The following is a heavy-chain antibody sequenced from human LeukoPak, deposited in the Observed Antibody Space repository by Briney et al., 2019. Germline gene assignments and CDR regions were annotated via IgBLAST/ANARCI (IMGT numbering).Heavy chain of an antibody. CDR3: ARRPINCIITNCYVDY. CDR2: MNPNSGDT. Sequence: ASVKVSCEASVYTFTNFYIHWVRQAPGQGLEWMGWMNPNSGDTSYAREFQDRVTMTRDTSLSTAYMELSRLRSDDTAVYFCARRPINCIITNCYVDYWGQGTLVTVSS. CDR1: VYTFTNFY. J-gene: IGHJ4*02. D-gene: IGHD2-2*01. V-gene: IGHV1-2*02.